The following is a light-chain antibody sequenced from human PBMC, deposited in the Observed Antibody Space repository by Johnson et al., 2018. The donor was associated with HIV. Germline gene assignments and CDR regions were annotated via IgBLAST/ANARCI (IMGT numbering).Light chain of an antibody. Sequence: QSVLTQPPSVSAAPGQKVTISCSGSSSNIGNNYVSWYQQLPGTAPKLLIYVNNKRPSGIPDRFSGSKSGTSATLGITGLQTGDEADYYCGTWYSSLSAPGYVFGTGTKVTVL. CDR1: SSNIGNNY. J-gene: IGLJ1*01. CDR3: GTWYSSLSAPGYV. V-gene: IGLV1-51*01. CDR2: VNN.